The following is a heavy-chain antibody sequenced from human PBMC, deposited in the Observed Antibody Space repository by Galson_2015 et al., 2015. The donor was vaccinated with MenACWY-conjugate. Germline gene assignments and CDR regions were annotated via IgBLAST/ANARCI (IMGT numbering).Heavy chain of an antibody. CDR3: AREYCSSITCLFDY. V-gene: IGHV3-48*04. Sequence: SLRLSCAATGFTFSTYSMNWVRQAPGKGLEWVSYISSSSTTIHHADSVKGRFTISRDNAKNSLYLRMNSLRPEDTAVYYCAREYCSSITCLFDYWGQGALVTVSS. CDR2: ISSSSTTI. J-gene: IGHJ4*02. D-gene: IGHD2-2*01. CDR1: GFTFSTYS.